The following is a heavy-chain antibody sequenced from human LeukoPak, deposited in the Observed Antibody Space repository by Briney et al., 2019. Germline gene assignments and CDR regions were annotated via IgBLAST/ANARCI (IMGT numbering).Heavy chain of an antibody. CDR1: GFTFSSYA. J-gene: IGHJ3*02. V-gene: IGHV3-66*01. CDR3: ARARITYYYETSGPVDAIDI. CDR2: IYSGGST. D-gene: IGHD3-22*01. Sequence: GGSLRLSCAASGFTFSSYAMSWVRQAPGKGLEWVSVIYSGGSTDYSASLKGRFSISRDNYANTLYVQINSLRAEDTAVYYCARARITYYYETSGPVDAIDIWGQGTVVTVSS.